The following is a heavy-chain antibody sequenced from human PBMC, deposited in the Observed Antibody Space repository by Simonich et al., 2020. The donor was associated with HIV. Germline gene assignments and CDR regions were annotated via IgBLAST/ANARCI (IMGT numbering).Heavy chain of an antibody. Sequence: QVLLQESGPGVVKPSETLSLTCSVAGGSIKNYFWSWIRQPPGKGLEGIGEINHSDSTNYTPSLKSRVTIAVDTSKRQISLKVRSVTAADTAVYYCARIGPDYYRGYYYVDVWGKGTTVSVSS. J-gene: IGHJ6*03. V-gene: IGHV4-59*12. CDR3: ARIGPDYYRGYYYVDV. D-gene: IGHD3-10*01. CDR1: GGSIKNYF. CDR2: INHSDST.